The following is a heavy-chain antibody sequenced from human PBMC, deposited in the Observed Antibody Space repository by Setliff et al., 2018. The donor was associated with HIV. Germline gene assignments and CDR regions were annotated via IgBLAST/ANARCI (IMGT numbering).Heavy chain of an antibody. Sequence: PGGSLRLSCAASGFTFSDYVMYWVRQAPGKGLEWVTVISYDGSNESYADSVKGRFTISRDDAEKSVYLQMNSLRAEDTAVYYCARAGVVVGYYYYYYMDVWGKGTTVTVSS. CDR2: ISYDGSNE. J-gene: IGHJ6*03. D-gene: IGHD2-15*01. CDR1: GFTFSDYV. V-gene: IGHV3-30*04. CDR3: ARAGVVVGYYYYYYMDV.